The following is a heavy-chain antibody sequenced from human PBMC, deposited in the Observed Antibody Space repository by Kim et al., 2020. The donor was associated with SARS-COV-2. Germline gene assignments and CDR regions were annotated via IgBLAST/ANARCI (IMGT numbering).Heavy chain of an antibody. Sequence: SRVTISVDTSKNQFSLKLSSVTAADTAVYYCARGNPYCSGGSCYSSNFDYWGQGTLVTVSS. J-gene: IGHJ4*02. V-gene: IGHV4-31*02. D-gene: IGHD2-15*01. CDR3: ARGNPYCSGGSCYSSNFDY.